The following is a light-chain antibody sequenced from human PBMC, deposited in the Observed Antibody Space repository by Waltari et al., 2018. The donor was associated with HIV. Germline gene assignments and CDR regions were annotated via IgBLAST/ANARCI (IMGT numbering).Light chain of an antibody. CDR2: ADS. Sequence: SYELTQPPSVSVSPGQTASITCSGDKLGDKYACWYQQKPGQSPVLLIYADSRRPSGYPVRSSGSKSGNTATLTIRGTQAMDEAYYYCRAWDSSTVVFGGGTKLTVL. CDR1: KLGDKY. J-gene: IGLJ2*01. V-gene: IGLV3-1*01. CDR3: RAWDSSTVV.